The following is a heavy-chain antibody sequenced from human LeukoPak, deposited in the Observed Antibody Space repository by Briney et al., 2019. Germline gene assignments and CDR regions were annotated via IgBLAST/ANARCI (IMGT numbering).Heavy chain of an antibody. V-gene: IGHV3-74*01. CDR2: INSDWSST. CDR3: ARDICSGGSCYYDY. Sequence: GGSLRLSCAASGFTFSSYWMHWVRQAPGKGLVWVSRINSDWSSTSYADSVKGRLTISRDNAKNTLYLQMNSLRAEDTAVYYCARDICSGGSCYYDYWGQGTLVTVSS. CDR1: GFTFSSYW. J-gene: IGHJ4*02. D-gene: IGHD2-15*01.